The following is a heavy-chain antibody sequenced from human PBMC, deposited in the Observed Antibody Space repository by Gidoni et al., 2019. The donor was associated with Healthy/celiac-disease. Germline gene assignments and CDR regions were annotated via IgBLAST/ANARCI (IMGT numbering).Heavy chain of an antibody. CDR1: GCTCSSYA. Sequence: EVQLLESGGGLVPPGGSLRLSCAASGCTCSSYAISWVRQAQGKGLEWVSAISGSGGSTYYADSVKGRFTISRDNSKNTLYLQMNSLRAEDTAVYYCAKGGSKWLTPFDYWGQGTLVTVSS. CDR2: ISGSGGST. CDR3: AKGGSKWLTPFDY. J-gene: IGHJ4*02. V-gene: IGHV3-23*01. D-gene: IGHD3-22*01.